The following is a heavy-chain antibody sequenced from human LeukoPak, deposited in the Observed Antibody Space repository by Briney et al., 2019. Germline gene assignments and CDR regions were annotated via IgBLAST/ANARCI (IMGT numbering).Heavy chain of an antibody. V-gene: IGHV4-38-2*01. J-gene: IGHJ4*02. CDR3: ARHLNSIFGVVTPDY. CDR1: GYSISSDYY. CDR2: IYHSGTT. D-gene: IGHD3-3*01. Sequence: SETLSLTCAVSGYSISSDYYWGWIRQPPGKGLEWIGSIYHSGTTYYNPSLKSRVTISVDTSKNQLSLKLSSVTAADTAVYYCARHLNSIFGVVTPDYWGQGTLVTVSS.